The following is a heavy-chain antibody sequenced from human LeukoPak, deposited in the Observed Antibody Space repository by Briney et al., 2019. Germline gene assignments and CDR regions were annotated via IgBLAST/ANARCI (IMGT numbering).Heavy chain of an antibody. J-gene: IGHJ4*02. CDR1: GGSISSGGYY. CDR2: IYHSGST. D-gene: IGHD5-18*01. V-gene: IGHV4-30-2*01. Sequence: SQTLSLTCTVSGGSISSGGYYWSWIRQPPGKGLEWIGYIYHSGSTYYNPSLKSRVTISVDTSKNQFSLKLSSVTAADTAVYYCARGGGARKTAYSYVTLPDYWGQGTLVTVSS. CDR3: ARGGGARKTAYSYVTLPDY.